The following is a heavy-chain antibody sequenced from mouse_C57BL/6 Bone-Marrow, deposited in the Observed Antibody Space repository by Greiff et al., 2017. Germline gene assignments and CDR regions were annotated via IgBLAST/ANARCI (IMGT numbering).Heavy chain of an antibody. CDR1: GFTFSDYY. CDR2: INYDGSST. J-gene: IGHJ2*01. Sequence: EVKVVESEGGLVQPGSSMKLSCTASGFTFSDYYMAWVRQVPEKGLEWVANINYDGSSTYYLDSLKSRFIISRDNAKNILYLQMSSLKSEDTATYYCARYGDYGSSYVFDYWGQGTTLTVSS. D-gene: IGHD1-1*01. V-gene: IGHV5-16*01. CDR3: ARYGDYGSSYVFDY.